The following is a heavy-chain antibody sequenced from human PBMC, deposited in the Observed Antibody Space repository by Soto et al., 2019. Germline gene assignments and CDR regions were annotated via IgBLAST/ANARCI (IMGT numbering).Heavy chain of an antibody. V-gene: IGHV3-23*01. CDR1: GFTFSSYA. D-gene: IGHD5-12*01. CDR3: VHGYYFDS. J-gene: IGHJ4*02. CDR2: ISGSGDTT. Sequence: EVQLLESGGDLVQPGESLRLSCAASGFTFSSYAMSWVRQAPGKGLEWVSTISGSGDTTYYADSVKGRFTISRDNSKNTLSLQMSSLRAEDTAIYYCVHGYYFDSWGQGTLVTVSS.